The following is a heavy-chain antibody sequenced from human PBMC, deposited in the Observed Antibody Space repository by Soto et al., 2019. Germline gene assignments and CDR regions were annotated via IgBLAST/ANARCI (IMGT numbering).Heavy chain of an antibody. CDR2: IYYSGST. Sequence: SETLSLTCTVSGGSISSGDYYWSWIRQPPGKGLEWIGYIYYSGSTYYNPSLKSRVTISVDTSKNQFSLKLISVTAADTAVYYCARVGDSSSHNWFDPWGQGTLVTVSS. D-gene: IGHD6-6*01. CDR1: GGSISSGDYY. CDR3: ARVGDSSSHNWFDP. V-gene: IGHV4-30-4*01. J-gene: IGHJ5*02.